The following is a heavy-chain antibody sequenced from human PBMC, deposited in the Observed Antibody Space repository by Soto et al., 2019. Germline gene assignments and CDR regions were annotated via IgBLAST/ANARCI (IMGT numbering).Heavy chain of an antibody. CDR3: AKDRGPWYYYGSGSYYLAPAGGMDV. CDR1: VLSFSSYA. J-gene: IGHJ6*02. CDR2: ISGSGGST. V-gene: IGHV3-23*01. Sequence: PGVSLGLSRTASVLSFSSYAMGWVRQAQGKGLEWVAAISGSGGSTYYAYSVKGRFTISRDNSKNTLYLQMNSLRAEDTAVYYCAKDRGPWYYYGSGSYYLAPAGGMDVWGQGTTVNVSS. D-gene: IGHD3-10*01.